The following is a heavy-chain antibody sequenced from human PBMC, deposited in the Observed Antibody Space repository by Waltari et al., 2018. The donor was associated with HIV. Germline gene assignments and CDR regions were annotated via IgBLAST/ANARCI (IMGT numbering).Heavy chain of an antibody. CDR2: IYPTGDT. J-gene: IGHJ4*02. CDR3: ARDFYFGSADYAYFDS. CDR1: GGSINNYY. V-gene: IGHV4-4*07. Sequence: QVQLQESGPGLVKPSETLSLTCTVSGGSINNYYWSWVRQPAGRALEWIGRIYPTGDTNYKPSLSSRLTLSVDKSKSQFSLKLNSVTAADTAIYYCARDFYFGSADYAYFDSWGQGTRVIVSS. D-gene: IGHD3-10*01.